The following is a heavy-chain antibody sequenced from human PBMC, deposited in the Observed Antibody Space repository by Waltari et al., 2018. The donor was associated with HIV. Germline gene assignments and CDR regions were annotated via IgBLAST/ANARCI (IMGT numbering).Heavy chain of an antibody. CDR2: IIPILGIA. CDR1: GGTFSSYA. D-gene: IGHD1-26*01. J-gene: IGHJ6*02. CDR3: ARDSEDPYYYYYGMDV. V-gene: IGHV1-69*04. Sequence: QVQLVQSGAEVKKPGSSVKVSCKASGGTFSSYAISWVRQAPGQGLEWMGRIIPILGIANYAQKFQGRVTITADKSTSTAYMELSSLRSEDTAVYYCARDSEDPYYYYYGMDVWGQGTTFTVSS.